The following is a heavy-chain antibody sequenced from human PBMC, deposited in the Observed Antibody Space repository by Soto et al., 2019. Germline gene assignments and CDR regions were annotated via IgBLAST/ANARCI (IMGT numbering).Heavy chain of an antibody. CDR1: GFTFSSYA. D-gene: IGHD3-3*01. V-gene: IGHV3-23*01. CDR3: AKDDDFWSGYYDY. J-gene: IGHJ4*02. Sequence: GGSLRLSCAASGFTFSSYAMSWVRQAPGKGLEWVSAISGSGGSTYYADSVKGRFTIPRDNSKNTLYLQMNSLRAEDTAVYYCAKDDDFWSGYYDYWGQGTLVTVSS. CDR2: ISGSGGST.